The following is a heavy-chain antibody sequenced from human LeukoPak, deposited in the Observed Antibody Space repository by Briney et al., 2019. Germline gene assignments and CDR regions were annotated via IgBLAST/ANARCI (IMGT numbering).Heavy chain of an antibody. CDR3: ARDGITGTIDY. CDR2: MNPNSGNT. J-gene: IGHJ4*02. Sequence: ASVKVSCKASGYTFTSYDINWVRQATGQGLEWMGWMNPNSGNTGYAQKFQGRVTMTRDTSTSTVYMELSSLRSEDTAVYYCARDGITGTIDYWGQGTLVTVSS. D-gene: IGHD1-20*01. V-gene: IGHV1-8*01. CDR1: GYTFTSYD.